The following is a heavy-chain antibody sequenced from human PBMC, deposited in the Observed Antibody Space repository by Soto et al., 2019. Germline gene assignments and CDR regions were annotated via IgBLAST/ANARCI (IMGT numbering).Heavy chain of an antibody. CDR1: GGSFSGYY. J-gene: IGHJ6*02. D-gene: IGHD3-3*01. Sequence: SETLSLTCAVSGGSFSGYYWSWIRQPPGKGLEWIGEINHSGSANYNPSLKSRVTISVDTSKNQFSLKLSSVTAADTAVYYCARERFLEWLLRDYYYYYGMDVWGQGTTVTVSS. V-gene: IGHV4-34*01. CDR3: ARERFLEWLLRDYYYYYGMDV. CDR2: INHSGSA.